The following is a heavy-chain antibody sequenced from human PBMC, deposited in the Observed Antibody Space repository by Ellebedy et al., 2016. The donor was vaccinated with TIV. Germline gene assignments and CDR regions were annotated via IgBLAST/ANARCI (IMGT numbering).Heavy chain of an antibody. D-gene: IGHD3/OR15-3a*01. CDR3: ARAADDLWTGNYYYYYGMDV. CDR1: GYTFSNYG. V-gene: IGHV3-33*01. J-gene: IGHJ6*02. Sequence: GESLKISCAASGYTFSNYGMHWVRQTPGKGLEWVAVIWYDGSTNYYGDSMKGRFTISRDNSKNTLYLQMNSLRAEDTAVYYCARAADDLWTGNYYYYYGMDVWGQGTMVTVSS. CDR2: IWYDGSTN.